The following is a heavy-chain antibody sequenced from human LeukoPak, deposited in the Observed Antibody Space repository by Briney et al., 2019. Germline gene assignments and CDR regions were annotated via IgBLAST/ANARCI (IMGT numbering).Heavy chain of an antibody. Sequence: ASVKVSFKASGATFSSYAISWVRQAPGQGLEWMGRIIPIFGTANYAQKFQGRVTITTDESTSTAYMELSSLRSEDTAVYYCAGDECSGGSCYTGDYYYYMDVWGKGTTVTVSS. D-gene: IGHD2-15*01. CDR3: AGDECSGGSCYTGDYYYYMDV. V-gene: IGHV1-69*05. CDR2: IIPIFGTA. J-gene: IGHJ6*03. CDR1: GATFSSYA.